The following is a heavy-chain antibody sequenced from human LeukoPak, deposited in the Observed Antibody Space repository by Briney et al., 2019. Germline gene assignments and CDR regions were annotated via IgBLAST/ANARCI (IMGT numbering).Heavy chain of an antibody. V-gene: IGHV4-34*01. D-gene: IGHD3-10*01. CDR1: GGSFSGYY. CDR2: INHRGST. J-gene: IGHJ4*02. Sequence: SETLSLTCAVYGGSFSGYYWSWIRQPPGKGLEWIGEINHRGSTNYNPSLKSRVTISVDTSKNQFSLKLSSVTAADTAVYYCARRGMGPGVFDYWGQGTLVTVSS. CDR3: ARRGMGPGVFDY.